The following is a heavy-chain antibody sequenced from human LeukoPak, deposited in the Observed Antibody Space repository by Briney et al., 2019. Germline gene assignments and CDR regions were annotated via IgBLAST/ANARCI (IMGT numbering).Heavy chain of an antibody. CDR3: AKAGRVVVPAAYYYFDY. Sequence: GGSLRLSCAASGFTFSSYAMSWVRQAPGKGLEWVSAISGSPGSTYYADSVKGRFTISRDNSKNTLYLQMNSLRAEDTAVYYCAKAGRVVVPAAYYYFDYWGQGTLVTVSS. CDR1: GFTFSSYA. J-gene: IGHJ4*02. CDR2: ISGSPGST. D-gene: IGHD2-2*01. V-gene: IGHV3-23*01.